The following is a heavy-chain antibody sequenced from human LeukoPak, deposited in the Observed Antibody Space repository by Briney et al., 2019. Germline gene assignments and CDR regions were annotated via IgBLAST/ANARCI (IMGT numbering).Heavy chain of an antibody. CDR2: IYPNSGGT. J-gene: IGHJ5*02. CDR3: AREDARISMKANLNWFDP. Sequence: ASVKVSCKASGYTFTGYYMHWVRQAPGQGLEWMGWIYPNSGGTNYAQKFQGRVTVTRDTSISTAYMEVSRLRFDDTAVYYCAREDARISMKANLNWFDPWGQGTLVTVSS. D-gene: IGHD3-22*01. V-gene: IGHV1-2*02. CDR1: GYTFTGYY.